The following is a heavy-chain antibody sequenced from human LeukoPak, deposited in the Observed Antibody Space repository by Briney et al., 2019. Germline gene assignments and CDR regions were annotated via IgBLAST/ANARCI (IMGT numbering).Heavy chain of an antibody. CDR3: AKDTYYYDSSGSVSY. CDR1: GFTFSSYA. CDR2: ISGSGGGT. V-gene: IGHV3-23*01. D-gene: IGHD3-22*01. Sequence: GGSLRLSCAASGFTFSSYAMSWVRQAPGKGLEWVSAISGSGGGTYYADSVKGRFTISRDNSKNTLYLQMNSLRAEDTAVYYCAKDTYYYDSSGSVSYWGQGTLVTVSS. J-gene: IGHJ4*02.